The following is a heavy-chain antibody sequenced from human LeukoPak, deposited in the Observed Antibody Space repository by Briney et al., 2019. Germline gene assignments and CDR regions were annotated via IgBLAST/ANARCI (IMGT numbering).Heavy chain of an antibody. D-gene: IGHD3-10*01. CDR1: GYTFTSYY. CDR2: INPSGGST. V-gene: IGHV1-46*01. CDR3: ARGKVLLWFGELLQNPLDY. J-gene: IGHJ4*02. Sequence: ASVKVSCKASGYTFTSYYMHWVRQAPGQGLEWMGIINPSGGSTSYAQKFQGRVTMTRDTSTSTVYMELSSLRSEDTAVYYCARGKVLLWFGELLQNPLDYWGQGTLVTVSS.